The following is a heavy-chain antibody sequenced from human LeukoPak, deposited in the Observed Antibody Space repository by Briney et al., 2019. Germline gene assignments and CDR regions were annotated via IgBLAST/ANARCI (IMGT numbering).Heavy chain of an antibody. D-gene: IGHD3-10*01. CDR1: GYSISSGYY. Sequence: SETLSLTCTVSGYSISSGYYWGWMRQPAGKGLEWIGRIYSSGSTNYNPSLKSRVTMSVDTSKNQFSLKLSSVTAADTAVYYCARVSLVRGAPDYYFDYWGQGTLVTVSS. J-gene: IGHJ4*02. CDR2: IYSSGST. V-gene: IGHV4-4*07. CDR3: ARVSLVRGAPDYYFDY.